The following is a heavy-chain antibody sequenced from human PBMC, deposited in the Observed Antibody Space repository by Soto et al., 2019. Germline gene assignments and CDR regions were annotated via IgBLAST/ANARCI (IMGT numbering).Heavy chain of an antibody. J-gene: IGHJ4*02. Sequence: QVQLVESGGGVVQPGRSLRLSCAASGFTFSSYGMHWVRQAPGKGLERVAVISYDGSNKYYADSVKGRFTISRDNSKNTLYLQMNSLRAEDTAVYYCAKGEGGSYFRRPFIDYWGQGTLVTVSS. CDR1: GFTFSSYG. V-gene: IGHV3-30*18. CDR2: ISYDGSNK. CDR3: AKGEGGSYFRRPFIDY. D-gene: IGHD1-26*01.